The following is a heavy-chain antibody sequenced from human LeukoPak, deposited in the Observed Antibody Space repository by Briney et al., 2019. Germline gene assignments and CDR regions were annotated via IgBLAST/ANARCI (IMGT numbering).Heavy chain of an antibody. J-gene: IGHJ5*02. CDR1: GGSISSGDYY. CDR3: AREVNLSMVRGNWFDP. Sequence: PSETLSLTCTVSGGSISSGDYYWSWIRQPPGKGLEWIGYIYYSGSTYYNPSLKSRVTISVDTSKNQFSLKLSSVTAADTAVYYCAREVNLSMVRGNWFDPWGQGTLVTVSS. CDR2: IYYSGST. D-gene: IGHD3-10*01. V-gene: IGHV4-30-4*01.